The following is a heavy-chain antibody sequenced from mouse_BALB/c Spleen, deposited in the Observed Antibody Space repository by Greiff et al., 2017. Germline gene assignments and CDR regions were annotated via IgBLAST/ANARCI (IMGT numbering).Heavy chain of an antibody. CDR3: ASGGLGLRAMDY. Sequence: QVQLQQPGAELVKPGASVKLSCKASGYTFTSYYMYWVKQRPGQGLEWIGGINPSNGGTNFNEKFKSKATLTSDKSSSTAYMELSSLTSEDSAVYYCASGGLGLRAMDYWGQGTSVTVSS. CDR1: GYTFTSYY. CDR2: INPSNGGT. J-gene: IGHJ4*01. V-gene: IGHV1-53*01. D-gene: IGHD3-1*01.